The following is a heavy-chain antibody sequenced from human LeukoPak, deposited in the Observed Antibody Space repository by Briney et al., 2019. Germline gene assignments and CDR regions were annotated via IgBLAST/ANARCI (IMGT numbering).Heavy chain of an antibody. J-gene: IGHJ4*02. CDR1: GFTFSSYG. CDR3: ARGSRSYSSGWYGDY. CDR2: ISYDGSNK. V-gene: IGHV3-30*03. D-gene: IGHD6-19*01. Sequence: GRSLRLSCAASGFTFSSYGMHWVRQAPGKGLEWVAVISYDGSNKYYADSVKGRFTISRDNSKNTLYLQLNSLRAEDTAVYYCARGSRSYSSGWYGDYWGQGTLVTVSS.